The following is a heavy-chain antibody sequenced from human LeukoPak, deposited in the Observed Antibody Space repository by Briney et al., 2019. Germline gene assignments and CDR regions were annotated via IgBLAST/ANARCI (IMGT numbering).Heavy chain of an antibody. CDR2: ISGSGATT. J-gene: IGHJ4*02. V-gene: IGHV3-23*01. CDR1: GFTFKNFG. CDR3: AKAISASGIAH. Sequence: GESLRLSCAASGFTFKNFGMNWVRQAPGKGLEWGSGISGSGATTYYADSVKGRFTISRDNSKNTLYPQMNSLRGEDTAVYFCAKAISASGIAHWGQGTLVIVSS. D-gene: IGHD6-13*01.